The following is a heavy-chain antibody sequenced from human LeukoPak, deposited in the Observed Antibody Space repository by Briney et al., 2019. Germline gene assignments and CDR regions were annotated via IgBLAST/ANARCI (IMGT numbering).Heavy chain of an antibody. CDR1: GDSITSSNNY. CDR3: ARDSYSSSLSDP. Sequence: PSETLSLTCTVSGDSITSSNNYWGWIRQPPGKGLEWIASINYSGSTSYNPSLKSRVTISVDTSKNQFSLKLNSVTASDTAVYYCARDSYSSSLSDPWGEGTLVTVSS. D-gene: IGHD6-13*01. V-gene: IGHV4-39*02. CDR2: INYSGST. J-gene: IGHJ5*02.